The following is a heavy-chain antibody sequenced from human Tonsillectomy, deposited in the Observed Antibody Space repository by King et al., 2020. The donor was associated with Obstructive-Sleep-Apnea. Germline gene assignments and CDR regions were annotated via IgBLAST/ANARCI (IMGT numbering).Heavy chain of an antibody. D-gene: IGHD6-13*01. V-gene: IGHV3-9*01. CDR3: AKDIGQHLAYYYYGMDV. Sequence: VQLVESGGGLVQPGRSLRLSCAASGFTFDDYAMHWVRQAPGKGLEWVSSISWNSGSMGDADSVKGRFTISRDNAKNSLYLQMNSLRAEDTAFYYCAKDIGQHLAYYYYGMDVWGQGTTVTVSS. CDR2: ISWNSGSM. CDR1: GFTFDDYA. J-gene: IGHJ6*02.